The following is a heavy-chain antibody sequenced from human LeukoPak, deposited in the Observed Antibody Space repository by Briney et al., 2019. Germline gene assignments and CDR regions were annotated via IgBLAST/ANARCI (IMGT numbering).Heavy chain of an antibody. CDR2: IWYDGSNK. CDR3: ARDPCSGGSCYPRGYYYYGMDV. J-gene: IGHJ6*02. D-gene: IGHD2-15*01. CDR1: GFPFSSYW. Sequence: PGGSLRLSCVASGFPFSSYWMTWVRQAPGKGLEWVAVIWYDGSNKYYADSVKGRFTISRDNSKNTLYLQMNSLRAEDTAVYYCARDPCSGGSCYPRGYYYYGMDVWGQGTTVTVSS. V-gene: IGHV3-33*08.